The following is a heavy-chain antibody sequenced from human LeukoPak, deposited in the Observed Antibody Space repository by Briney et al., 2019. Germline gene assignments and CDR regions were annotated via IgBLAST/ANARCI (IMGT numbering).Heavy chain of an antibody. V-gene: IGHV3-23*01. D-gene: IGHD3-22*01. J-gene: IGHJ4*02. CDR3: AKFGDYYDSNGSSLGDSYFDY. CDR2: ISGSGGST. Sequence: GGSLRLSCAASGFTFSSYAMSWVRQAPGKGLEWVSAISGSGGSTYYADSVKGRFTISRDNSKNTLYLQMNSLRAEDTAVYYCAKFGDYYDSNGSSLGDSYFDYWGQGTLVTVSS. CDR1: GFTFSSYA.